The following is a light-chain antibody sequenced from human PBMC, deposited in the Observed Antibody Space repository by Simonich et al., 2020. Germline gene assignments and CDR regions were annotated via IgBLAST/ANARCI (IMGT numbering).Light chain of an antibody. CDR3: QQYYSTPYT. Sequence: DIVMTQSPDSLAVSLGERATINCKSSLGVLYSSNNKNYLAGYQQKPGQPPKLLIYCASTRESGVPDRFSGSGSGTDFTLTISSLQAEDVAVYYCQQYYSTPYTFGQGTKLEIK. CDR1: LGVLYSSNNKNY. J-gene: IGKJ2*01. V-gene: IGKV4-1*01. CDR2: CAS.